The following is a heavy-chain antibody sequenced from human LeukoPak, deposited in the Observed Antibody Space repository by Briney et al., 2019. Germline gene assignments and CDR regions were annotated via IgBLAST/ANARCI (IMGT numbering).Heavy chain of an antibody. CDR3: ARAAGRYYYYGMDV. J-gene: IGHJ6*02. CDR1: GFTFSSYW. V-gene: IGHV3-74*01. Sequence: GGSLRLSCAASGFTFSSYWMHWVRQAPGKGLVWVSRINSDGSSTSYADSVKGRFTISRDNAKNTLYLQMNSLRAEDTAVYYCARAAGRYYYYGMDVWGQGTTVTVSS. CDR2: INSDGSST.